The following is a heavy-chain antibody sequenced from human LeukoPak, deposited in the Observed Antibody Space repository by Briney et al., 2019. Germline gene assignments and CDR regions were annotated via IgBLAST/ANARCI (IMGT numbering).Heavy chain of an antibody. V-gene: IGHV4-34*01. J-gene: IGHJ3*02. D-gene: IGHD3-10*01. CDR2: VERRGYT. CDR3: ARDRSPIVGSPGALWFGGGEGDAFDI. Sequence: PSETLSLTCAVYGGAFRDHQWSWIRQPPGKGLEWIGDVERRGYTNYNPSLRGRLTMSVDASKNQFSLKLSSVTAADTAVYYCARDRSPIVGSPGALWFGGGEGDAFDIWGQGTMVTVSS. CDR1: GGAFRDHQ.